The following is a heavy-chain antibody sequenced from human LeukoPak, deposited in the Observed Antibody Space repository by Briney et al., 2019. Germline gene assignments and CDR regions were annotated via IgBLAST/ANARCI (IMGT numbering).Heavy chain of an antibody. Sequence: PSETLSLTCTVSGCSISSYYWSWIRQPPGKGLEWIGYIYYSGSTNYNPSLKSRVTISVDTSKNKFSLKLSSVTAADTAVYYCARETPYGDSYFDYWGQGTLVTVSS. J-gene: IGHJ4*02. CDR3: ARETPYGDSYFDY. V-gene: IGHV4-59*01. CDR2: IYYSGST. CDR1: GCSISSYY. D-gene: IGHD4-17*01.